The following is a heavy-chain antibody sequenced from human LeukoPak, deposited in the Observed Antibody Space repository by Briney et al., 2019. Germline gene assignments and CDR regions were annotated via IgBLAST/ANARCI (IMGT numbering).Heavy chain of an antibody. CDR2: IIPIFGTA. J-gene: IGHJ4*02. CDR1: GGTFSSYA. D-gene: IGHD1-26*01. Sequence: ASVKVSCKASGGTFSSYAISWVRQAPGQGLEWMGGIIPIFGTANYAQKFQGRVTITADESTSTAYMGLSSLRSDDTAVYYCARDDAKWELLSGDFDYWGQGTLVTVSS. V-gene: IGHV1-69*13. CDR3: ARDDAKWELLSGDFDY.